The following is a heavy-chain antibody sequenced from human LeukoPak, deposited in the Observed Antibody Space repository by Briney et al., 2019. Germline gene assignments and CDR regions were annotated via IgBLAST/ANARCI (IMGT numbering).Heavy chain of an antibody. J-gene: IGHJ3*01. V-gene: IGHV3-7*01. CDR1: GFTFSSYW. CDR3: AREGMVRGVPDAFDL. D-gene: IGHD3-10*01. Sequence: GGSLRLSCAASGFTFSSYWMDWVRQVPGKGLEWVANIKQDGIEKYFVGSVKGRFAISRDNAKNSLYLQMNSLRVEDTAVYYCAREGMVRGVPDAFDLWGQGTMVTVSS. CDR2: IKQDGIEK.